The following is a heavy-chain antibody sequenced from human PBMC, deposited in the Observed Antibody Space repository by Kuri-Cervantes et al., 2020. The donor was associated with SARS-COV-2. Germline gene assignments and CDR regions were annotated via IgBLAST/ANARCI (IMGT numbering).Heavy chain of an antibody. D-gene: IGHD1-7*01. CDR3: AKAYWNYNYFDY. V-gene: IGHV3-23*01. CDR1: GFTFSSYA. CDR2: ISGSGGST. Sequence: GGSLRLSCAASGFTFSSYAMSWVRQAPGKGLEWVSAISGSGGSTYYADSVKGRFTISRDNSKNTLYLQMNSRRAEDTAVYYCAKAYWNYNYFDYWGQGTLVTVSS. J-gene: IGHJ4*02.